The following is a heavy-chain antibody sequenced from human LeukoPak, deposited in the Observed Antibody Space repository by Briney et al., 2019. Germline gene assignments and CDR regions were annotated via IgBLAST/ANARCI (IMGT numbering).Heavy chain of an antibody. CDR2: IHNDGST. CDR3: VSLARDY. V-gene: IGHV3-53*01. D-gene: IGHD3-3*02. CDR1: GFTVSSNY. Sequence: GGSLRLSCAASGFTVSSNYMSWVRQAPGKGLEWVSVIHNDGSTYYADSVKGRFTISRDNSKNMLFLRMNSLRVEDTAVYFCVSLARDYWGQGTLVSVSS. J-gene: IGHJ4*02.